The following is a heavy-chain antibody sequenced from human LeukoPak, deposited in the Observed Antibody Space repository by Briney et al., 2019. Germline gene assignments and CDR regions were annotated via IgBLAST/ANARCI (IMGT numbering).Heavy chain of an antibody. Sequence: ASVKVSCKASGYTFTSYGISWVRQAPGQGLEWMGWISAYNGNTNYAQKLQGRVTMATDTSTSTAYMELRSLRSDDTAVYYCARGISVYGSSGYYFDYWGQGTLVTVSS. D-gene: IGHD3-22*01. J-gene: IGHJ4*02. CDR2: ISAYNGNT. CDR1: GYTFTSYG. V-gene: IGHV1-18*01. CDR3: ARGISVYGSSGYYFDY.